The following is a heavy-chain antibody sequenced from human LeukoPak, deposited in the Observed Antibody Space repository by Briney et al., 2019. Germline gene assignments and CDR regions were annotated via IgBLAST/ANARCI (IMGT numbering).Heavy chain of an antibody. J-gene: IGHJ4*02. CDR1: GYTFTGYY. D-gene: IGHD5-12*01. CDR3: AREPYSAYADYFDY. CDR2: INPNSGGT. Sequence: ASVKVSCKASGYTFTGYYMHWVRQAPGQGVEWMGWINPNSGGTNYAQKFQGRVTMTRDTSISTAYMELSRLRSDDTAVYYCAREPYSAYADYFDYWGQGTLVTVSS. V-gene: IGHV1-2*02.